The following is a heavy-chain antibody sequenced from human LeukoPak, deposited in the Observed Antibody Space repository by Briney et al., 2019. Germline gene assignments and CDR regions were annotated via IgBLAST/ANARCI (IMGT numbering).Heavy chain of an antibody. CDR1: GGSISSYY. Sequence: SETLSLTCTVSGGSISSYYWSWIRQPPGKGLEWIGYIYYSGSTNYNPSLKSRVTTSVDTSKNQFSLKLSSVTAADTAVYYCARTGYSSSWYLIDYWGQGTLVTVSS. CDR3: ARTGYSSSWYLIDY. D-gene: IGHD6-13*01. J-gene: IGHJ4*02. CDR2: IYYSGST. V-gene: IGHV4-59*08.